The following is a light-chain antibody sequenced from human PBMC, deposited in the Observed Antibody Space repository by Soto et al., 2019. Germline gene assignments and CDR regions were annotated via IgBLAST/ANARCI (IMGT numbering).Light chain of an antibody. CDR2: SND. CDR1: SSNIGSNT. V-gene: IGLV1-44*01. Sequence: QSVLTQAPSASGTPGQSVTISCSGSSSNIGSNTVSWYQQVPGTAPKLLIYSNDQRPSGVPDRFSGSKSGTSASLAIGGLQSEDEADYYCAAWYDSLNGWVFGGGTKLTVL. CDR3: AAWYDSLNGWV. J-gene: IGLJ3*02.